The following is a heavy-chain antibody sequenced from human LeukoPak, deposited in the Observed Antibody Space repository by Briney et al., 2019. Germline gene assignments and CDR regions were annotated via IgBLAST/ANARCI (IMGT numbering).Heavy chain of an antibody. D-gene: IGHD3-3*01. J-gene: IGHJ4*02. CDR1: GFTFSSYS. V-gene: IGHV3-21*04. CDR2: ISSSSSYM. CDR3: AKALGSYYDFWSGYGTVFDY. Sequence: PGGSLRLSCAASGFTFSSYSMNWVRQAPGKGLEWVSSISSSSSYMYYADSVKGRFTISRDNSKNTLYLQMNSLRAEDTAVYYCAKALGSYYDFWSGYGTVFDYWGRGTLVTVSS.